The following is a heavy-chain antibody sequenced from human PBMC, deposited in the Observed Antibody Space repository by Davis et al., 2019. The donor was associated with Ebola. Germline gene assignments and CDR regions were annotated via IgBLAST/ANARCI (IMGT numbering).Heavy chain of an antibody. CDR3: ARGEGQLRYYYYYGMDV. Sequence: PSETLSLTCAVYGGSFSGYYWSWIRQPPGKGLEWIGEINHSGSTNYNPSLKSRVTISVDTSKNQFSLKLSSVTAADTAVYYCARGEGQLRYYYYYGMDVWGKGTTVTVSS. V-gene: IGHV4-34*01. J-gene: IGHJ6*04. CDR2: INHSGST. D-gene: IGHD1-1*01. CDR1: GGSFSGYY.